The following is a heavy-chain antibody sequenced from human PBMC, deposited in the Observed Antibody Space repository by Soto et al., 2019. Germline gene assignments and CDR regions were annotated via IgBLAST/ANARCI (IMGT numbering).Heavy chain of an antibody. CDR3: AKNPGYYYDSTGYHFDY. D-gene: IGHD3-22*01. CDR2: IKYDGSDR. V-gene: IGHV3-7*03. CDR1: GFTFSRSW. Sequence: GGSLRLSCAASGFTFSRSWMTWVRQAPGKGLEWVAKIKYDGSDRYYVDSVKGRFTISRDNVKNSLYLQMNSLRAEDTAVYYCAKNPGYYYDSTGYHFDYWGQGTLVTVSS. J-gene: IGHJ4*02.